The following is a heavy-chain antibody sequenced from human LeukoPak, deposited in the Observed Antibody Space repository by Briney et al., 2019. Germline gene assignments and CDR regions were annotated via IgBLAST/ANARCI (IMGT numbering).Heavy chain of an antibody. D-gene: IGHD4-11*01. CDR2: INHSGST. V-gene: IGHV4-34*01. J-gene: IGHJ3*02. CDR1: GGSFSGYY. Sequence: SETLSLTCAVYGGSFSGYYWSWIRQPPGKGLEWIGEINHSGSTNYNPSLKSRVTIPVDTSKNQFSLKLSSVTAADTAVYYCARVGMTNDAFDIWGQGTMVAVSS. CDR3: ARVGMTNDAFDI.